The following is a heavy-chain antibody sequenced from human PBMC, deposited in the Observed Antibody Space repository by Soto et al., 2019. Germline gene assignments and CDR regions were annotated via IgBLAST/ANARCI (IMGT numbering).Heavy chain of an antibody. V-gene: IGHV5-51*01. CDR3: ARHTGRYYDSSGYSEYYFDY. CDR1: GYSFTSYW. CDR2: IYPGDSDT. D-gene: IGHD3-22*01. J-gene: IGHJ4*02. Sequence: GVSLKISCKCSGYSFTSYWIGWVRQMPGKGLEWMGIIYPGDSDTRYSPSFQGQVTISADKSISTAYLQWSSLKASDTAMYYCARHTGRYYDSSGYSEYYFDYWGQGTLVTVSS.